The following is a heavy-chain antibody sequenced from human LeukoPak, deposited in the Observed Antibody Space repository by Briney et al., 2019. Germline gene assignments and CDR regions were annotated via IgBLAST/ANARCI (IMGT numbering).Heavy chain of an antibody. J-gene: IGHJ4*02. D-gene: IGHD3-22*01. CDR1: GITLSNYG. V-gene: IGHV3-23*01. Sequence: GGSLRLSCAVSGITLSNYGMSWVRQAPEKGLEWVAGISDSGGSTNYADSVKGRFTISRDNPKNTLYLQMNSLRAEDTAVYFCAKRGVVIRVILVGFHKQAYYFDSWGQGALVTVSS. CDR3: AKRGVVIRVILVGFHKQAYYFDS. CDR2: ISDSGGST.